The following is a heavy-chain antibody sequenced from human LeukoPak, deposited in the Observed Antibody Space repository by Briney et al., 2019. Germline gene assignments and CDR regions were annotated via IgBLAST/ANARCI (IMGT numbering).Heavy chain of an antibody. J-gene: IGHJ3*02. CDR3: AKEHKRRGYSYGPQDAFDI. D-gene: IGHD5-18*01. V-gene: IGHV3-11*01. CDR1: GFTLSDYY. Sequence: GGSLRLSCAAFGFTLSDYYMSWIRQAPGKGLEWVSYISSSGSTIYYADSVKGRFTISRDNAKNTLYLQMNSLRAEDTAVYYCAKEHKRRGYSYGPQDAFDIWGQGTMVTVSS. CDR2: ISSSGSTI.